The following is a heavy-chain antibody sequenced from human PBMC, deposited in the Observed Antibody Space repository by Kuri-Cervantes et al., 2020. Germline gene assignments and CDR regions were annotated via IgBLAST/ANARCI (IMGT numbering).Heavy chain of an antibody. CDR1: GGSISSYY. CDR2: IYYSGST. D-gene: IGHD2-2*01. J-gene: IGHJ3*02. V-gene: IGHV4-59*01. CDR3: ARDNVPWAMDSLWI. Sequence: GSLRLSCTVSGGSISSYYWSWIRQPPGKGLEWIGYIYYSGSTNYNPSLKSRVTISVDTSKNQFSLKLSSVTAADTAVYYCARDNVPWAMDSLWIWGQGTMVTVSS.